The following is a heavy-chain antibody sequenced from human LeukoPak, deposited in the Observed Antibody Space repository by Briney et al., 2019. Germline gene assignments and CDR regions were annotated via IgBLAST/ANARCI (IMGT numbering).Heavy chain of an antibody. CDR2: ISGSGGST. J-gene: IGHJ4*02. CDR1: GFTFSSYA. V-gene: IGHV3-23*01. D-gene: IGHD3-3*01. CDR3: AKDFLAKRGRSPAYYFDY. Sequence: PGGSLRLSCAASGFTFSSYAMSWVRQAPGKGLEWVSAISGSGGSTYYADSVKGRFTISRDNSKNTLYLQMNSLRAEDTAVYYCAKDFLAKRGRSPAYYFDYWGQGTLVTVSS.